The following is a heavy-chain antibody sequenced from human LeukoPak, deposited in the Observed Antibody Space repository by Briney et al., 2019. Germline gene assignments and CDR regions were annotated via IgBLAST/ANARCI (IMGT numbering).Heavy chain of an antibody. J-gene: IGHJ4*02. Sequence: SETLSLTCTVSGGSISSSSYYWGCIRQPPGKGLEWIGSIYYSGSTYYNPSLKSRVTISVDTSKNQFSLKLSSVTAADTAVYYCAKSYYDSSGFPFDYWGQGTLVTVSS. CDR2: IYYSGST. V-gene: IGHV4-39*07. CDR3: AKSYYDSSGFPFDY. CDR1: GGSISSSSYY. D-gene: IGHD3-22*01.